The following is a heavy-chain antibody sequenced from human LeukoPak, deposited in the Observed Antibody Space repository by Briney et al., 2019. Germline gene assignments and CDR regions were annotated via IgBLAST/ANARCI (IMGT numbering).Heavy chain of an antibody. D-gene: IGHD2-2*01. CDR2: INPSGGST. J-gene: IGHJ4*02. CDR3: ARGDSSTSRAPLYYFDY. Sequence: ASVKVSCKASGYTFTSYYMHWVRQAPGQGLEWMGVINPSGGSTSYAQKFQGRVTMTRDTSTSTVYMELSSLRSEDTAVYYRARGDSSTSRAPLYYFDYWGQGTLVTVSS. V-gene: IGHV1-46*01. CDR1: GYTFTSYY.